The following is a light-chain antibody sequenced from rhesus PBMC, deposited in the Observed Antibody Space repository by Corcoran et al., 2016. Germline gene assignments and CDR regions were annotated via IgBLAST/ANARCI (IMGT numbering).Light chain of an antibody. CDR2: YAS. V-gene: IGKV1-66*01. Sequence: DIQMTQSPSSLSASVGDRVTITCQASQGISSWLAWYQQKPGKAPKLLIYYASSLETGVPSRFSGSRSGTDYTLTISSLQPEDIATYYCQQYNNSPPTFGGGTKVEIK. J-gene: IGKJ4*01. CDR3: QQYNNSPPT. CDR1: QGISSW.